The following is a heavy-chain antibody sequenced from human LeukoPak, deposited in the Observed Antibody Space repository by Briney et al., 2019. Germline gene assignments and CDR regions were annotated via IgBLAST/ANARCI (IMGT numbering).Heavy chain of an antibody. CDR3: ARGIRGVDTAMNDAFDI. V-gene: IGHV4-59*07. CDR2: IYNSGST. CDR1: GGSISIYY. Sequence: PSDTLSLTCSVSGGSISIYYWSWIRQPPGMGLEWIGYIYNSGSTNYTPSLKIRVTISVDPSKNQFSLKLSSVTAADTAVYYCARGIRGVDTAMNDAFDIWGQGTMVTVSS. J-gene: IGHJ3*02. D-gene: IGHD5-18*01.